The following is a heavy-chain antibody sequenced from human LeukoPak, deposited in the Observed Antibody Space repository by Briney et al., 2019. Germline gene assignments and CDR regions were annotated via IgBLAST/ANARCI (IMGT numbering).Heavy chain of an antibody. Sequence: SETLSLTCTVSGGSIRSSYYYWGWIRQPPGKGLEWIGSIYDSGSTYYNPSLKSRVTISVDTSKNQFSLKLNSVTAADTAVYYCARARYCSSTSCRRYYFDYWGQGTLVTVSS. CDR3: ARARYCSSTSCRRYYFDY. V-gene: IGHV4-39*01. J-gene: IGHJ4*02. CDR2: IYDSGST. D-gene: IGHD2-2*01. CDR1: GGSIRSSYYY.